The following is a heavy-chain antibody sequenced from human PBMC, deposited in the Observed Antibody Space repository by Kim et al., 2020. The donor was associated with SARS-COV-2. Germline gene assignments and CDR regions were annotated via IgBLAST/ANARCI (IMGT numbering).Heavy chain of an antibody. CDR2: ISSSSSYI. V-gene: IGHV3-21*01. J-gene: IGHJ4*02. D-gene: IGHD4-4*01. Sequence: GGSLRLSCAASGFTFSSYSMTWVRQAPGKGLEWVSSISSSSSYIYYADSVKGRFTISRDNAKNSLYLQMNSLRAEDTAVYYCARDIRVSGGNYHLFYWGQGTLVTVSS. CDR3: ARDIRVSGGNYHLFY. CDR1: GFTFSSYS.